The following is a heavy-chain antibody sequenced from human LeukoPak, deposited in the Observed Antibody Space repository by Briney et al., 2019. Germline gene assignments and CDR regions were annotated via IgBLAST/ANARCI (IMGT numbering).Heavy chain of an antibody. J-gene: IGHJ3*02. CDR2: IYTSGST. CDR3: ARTKWLALRLGELSSRDAFDI. D-gene: IGHD3-16*02. V-gene: IGHV4-61*02. CDR1: AGSISSGSYY. Sequence: SQTLSLTCTVSAGSISSGSYYWSWIRQPAGKGLEWIGRIYTSGSTNYNPSLKSRVTISVDTSKNQFSLKLSSVTAADTAVYYCARTKWLALRLGELSSRDAFDIWGQGTMVTVSS.